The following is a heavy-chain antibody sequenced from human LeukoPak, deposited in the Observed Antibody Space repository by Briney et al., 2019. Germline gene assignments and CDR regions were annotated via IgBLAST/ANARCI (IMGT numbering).Heavy chain of an antibody. Sequence: ASVKVSCKASGGTFSSYAISWVRQAPGQGLEWMGGIIPIFGTANYAQKFQGRVTITVDESTSTAYMELSSLRSEDTAVYYCARGGIAAAGSFDYWGQGTLVTVSS. CDR1: GGTFSSYA. CDR3: ARGGIAAAGSFDY. D-gene: IGHD6-13*01. V-gene: IGHV1-69*13. CDR2: IIPIFGTA. J-gene: IGHJ4*02.